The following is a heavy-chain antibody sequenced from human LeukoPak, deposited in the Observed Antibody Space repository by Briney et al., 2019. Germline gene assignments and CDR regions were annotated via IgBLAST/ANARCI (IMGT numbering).Heavy chain of an antibody. CDR2: ISSSSSYI. D-gene: IGHD3-3*01. CDR1: GFTFSSYS. J-gene: IGHJ4*02. Sequence: PGGSPRLSCAASGFTFSSYSMNWVRQAPGKGLEWVSSISSSSSYIYYADSVKGRFTISRDNAKNSLYLQMNSLRAEDTAVYYCARGNFWSGYYYFDYWGQGTLVTVSS. CDR3: ARGNFWSGYYYFDY. V-gene: IGHV3-21*01.